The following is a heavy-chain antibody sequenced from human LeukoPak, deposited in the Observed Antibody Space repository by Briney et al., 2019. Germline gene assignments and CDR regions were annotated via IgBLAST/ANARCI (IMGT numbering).Heavy chain of an antibody. CDR3: ARLRRELWGLSFDD. CDR1: GFAVSNNY. Sequence: PGGSLRPSCAASGFAVSNNYMSWVRQAPGKGLEWVSVIYSDGSPYYADSVRGRFTISRDNSKNTLYLQMNSLRAEDTAVYYRARLRRELWGLSFDDWGQGTRVIVSS. J-gene: IGHJ4*02. CDR2: IYSDGSP. V-gene: IGHV3-66*04. D-gene: IGHD1-7*01.